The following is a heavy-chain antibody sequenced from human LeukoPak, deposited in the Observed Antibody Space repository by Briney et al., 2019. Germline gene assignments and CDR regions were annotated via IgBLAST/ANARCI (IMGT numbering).Heavy chain of an antibody. V-gene: IGHV3-21*01. CDR3: ARGGNVDIVATTPPDY. CDR2: ISSSSSYV. J-gene: IGHJ4*02. D-gene: IGHD5-12*01. Sequence: GGSLRLSCAASGFTFSSYSMNWVRQAPGKGLEWVSSISSSSSYVYYADSVKGRFTISRDNAKNSLYLQMNSLRAEDTAVYYCARGGNVDIVATTPPDYWGQGTLVTVSS. CDR1: GFTFSSYS.